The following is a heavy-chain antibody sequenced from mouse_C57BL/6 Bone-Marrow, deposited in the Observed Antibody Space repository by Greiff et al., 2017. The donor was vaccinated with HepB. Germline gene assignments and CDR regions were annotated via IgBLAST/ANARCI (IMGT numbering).Heavy chain of an antibody. D-gene: IGHD2-5*01. CDR3: ARHEAPAYYSNFPLAMDY. CDR2: FYPGSGSI. V-gene: IGHV1-62-2*01. J-gene: IGHJ4*01. CDR1: GYTFTEYT. Sequence: VQLQQSGAELVKPGASVKLSCKASGYTFTEYTIHWVKQRSGQGLEWIGWFYPGSGSIKYNEKFKDKATVTADKSSSTGYMELSSLTSEDSAVYFGARHEAPAYYSNFPLAMDYWGQGTSVTVSS.